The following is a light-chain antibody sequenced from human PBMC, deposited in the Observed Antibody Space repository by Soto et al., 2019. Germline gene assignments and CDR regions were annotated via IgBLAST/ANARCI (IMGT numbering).Light chain of an antibody. CDR2: AAS. J-gene: IGKJ2*01. V-gene: IGKV3-15*01. CDR1: KTISTN. Sequence: EILITQSPPTLSVFPGERATLSCRASKTISTNLAWYQQKPGQAPRLLISAASSRAPGIPARFSGSGSGTDFTLTISSLQSEDSAVYYCQHYNNRPPYTFGQGTKLE. CDR3: QHYNNRPPYT.